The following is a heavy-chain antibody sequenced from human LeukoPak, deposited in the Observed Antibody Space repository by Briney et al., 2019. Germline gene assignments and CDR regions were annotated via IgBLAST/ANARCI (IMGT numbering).Heavy chain of an antibody. D-gene: IGHD3-10*01. CDR2: ICYSGNT. CDR1: GDSIISGGYC. Sequence: SETLSLTCTVSGDSIISGGYCWSWIRQHPGKGLEWIGYICYSGNTYYNPSLKSRVTISIDTSKNHFSLRLSSVTAADTAVYYCARSYGPGLWFGESWGQGTLVTVSS. V-gene: IGHV4-31*03. CDR3: ARSYGPGLWFGES. J-gene: IGHJ5*02.